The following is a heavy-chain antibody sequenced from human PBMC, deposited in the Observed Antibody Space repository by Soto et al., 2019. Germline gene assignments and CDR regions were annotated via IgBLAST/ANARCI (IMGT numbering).Heavy chain of an antibody. J-gene: IGHJ6*02. CDR2: ISSSSSYI. Sequence: GGSLRLSCAASGFTFSSYSMNWVRQAPGKGLEWVSSISSSSSYIYYADSVKGRFTISRDNAKNSLYLQMNSLRAEDTAVYYCARDRWEVVTRYYYYGMDVWGQGTTVTVSS. CDR3: ARDRWEVVTRYYYYGMDV. CDR1: GFTFSSYS. V-gene: IGHV3-21*01. D-gene: IGHD2-21*02.